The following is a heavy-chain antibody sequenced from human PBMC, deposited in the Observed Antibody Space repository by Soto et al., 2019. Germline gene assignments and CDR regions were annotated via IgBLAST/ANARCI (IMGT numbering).Heavy chain of an antibody. CDR2: IYYSGST. D-gene: IGHD3-16*01. CDR1: GGSISSGGYY. V-gene: IGHV4-31*03. CDR3: ARDLATFWFDP. Sequence: SETLSLTCTVSGGSISSGGYYWSWIRQHPGKGLEWIGYIYYSGSTYYNPSLKSRVTISVDTSKNQFSLRLSSVTAADTAVYYCARDLATFWFDPWGQGTLVTVSS. J-gene: IGHJ5*02.